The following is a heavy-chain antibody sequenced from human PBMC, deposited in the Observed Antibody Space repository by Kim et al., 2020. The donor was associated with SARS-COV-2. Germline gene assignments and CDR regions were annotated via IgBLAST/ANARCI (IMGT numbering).Heavy chain of an antibody. Sequence: GGSLRLSCAASGFTVSTNYMGWLRQAPGKGLEWVSVLYPGGDTFYADSLKGRFTISRDSSKNTVYLQMNSLRTDDTAVYYCANNNAHSWGQGTLVTGSS. J-gene: IGHJ4*02. D-gene: IGHD1-20*01. CDR1: GFTVSTNY. CDR2: LYPGGDT. V-gene: IGHV3-53*01. CDR3: ANNNAHS.